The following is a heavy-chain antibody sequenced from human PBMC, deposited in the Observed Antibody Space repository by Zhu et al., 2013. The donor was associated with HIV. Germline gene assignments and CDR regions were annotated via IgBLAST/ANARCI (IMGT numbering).Heavy chain of an antibody. CDR2: INPNSGGT. Sequence: QVQLVQSGAEVKKPGASVKVSCKASGYTFTGYYMHWVRQAPGQGLEWMGWINPNSGGTNYAQKFQGWVTMTRDTSISTAYMELSRLRSDDTAVYYCARGGGDGPDYYYYGMDVWGQGTTVTVSS. CDR1: GYTFTGYY. V-gene: IGHV1-2*04. CDR3: ARGGGDGPDYYYYGMDV. J-gene: IGHJ6*02.